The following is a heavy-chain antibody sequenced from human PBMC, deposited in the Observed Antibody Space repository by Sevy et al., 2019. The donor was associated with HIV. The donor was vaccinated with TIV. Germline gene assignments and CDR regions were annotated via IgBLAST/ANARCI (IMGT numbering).Heavy chain of an antibody. D-gene: IGHD5-18*01. V-gene: IGHV1-18*01. CDR2: ISAYNGNT. J-gene: IGHJ4*02. Sequence: ASVKVSCKASGYTFTSYGISWVRQAPGQGLEWMGWISAYNGNTNYAQKLQGRVTMTTATSTSTAYMELRSLRSDDTAVYYCARPVRDYVDTARVPYFDYWGQGTLVTVSS. CDR3: ARPVRDYVDTARVPYFDY. CDR1: GYTFTSYG.